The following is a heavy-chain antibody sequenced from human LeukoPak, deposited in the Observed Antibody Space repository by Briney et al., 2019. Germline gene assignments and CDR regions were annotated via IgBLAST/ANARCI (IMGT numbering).Heavy chain of an antibody. CDR2: ISSASSTI. V-gene: IGHV3-48*04. Sequence: GGSLRLSCAASGFTFSSYSMNWVRQAPGKGLEWVSYISSASSTIYYADSVKGRFTISRDNAENSMYLQMNSLRAEDTVVYYCAKKYYYDSSGYPVAFDIWGQGTMVTVSS. J-gene: IGHJ3*02. D-gene: IGHD3-22*01. CDR1: GFTFSSYS. CDR3: AKKYYYDSSGYPVAFDI.